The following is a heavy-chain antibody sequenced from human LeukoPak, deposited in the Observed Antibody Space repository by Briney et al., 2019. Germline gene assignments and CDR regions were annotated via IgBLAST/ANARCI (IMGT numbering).Heavy chain of an antibody. D-gene: IGHD6-19*01. J-gene: IGHJ4*02. CDR2: ISSSSTI. CDR3: ARPSSDLSPTDY. Sequence: GGSLRLSCAASGFTFSSYSMNWVRQAPGKGLEWVSYISSSSTIYYADSVKGRFTISRDNAKNSLYLQMNSLRAEDTAVYYCARPSSDLSPTDYWGQGTLVTVSS. V-gene: IGHV3-48*01. CDR1: GFTFSSYS.